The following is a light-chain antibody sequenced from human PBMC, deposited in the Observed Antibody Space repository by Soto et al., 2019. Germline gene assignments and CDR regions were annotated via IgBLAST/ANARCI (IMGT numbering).Light chain of an antibody. CDR3: CSSAGSSALYV. CDR2: DVS. V-gene: IGLV2-11*01. J-gene: IGLJ1*01. CDR1: TSDVGGYNY. Sequence: QSALTQPRSVSVSPGQSVTISCTGTTSDVGGYNYVSWYQQHPGKAPKLMIYDVSKRPSGVPDRFSGSKSGNTASLTISGLQDEDEADYYCCSSAGSSALYVFGTGTKLTVL.